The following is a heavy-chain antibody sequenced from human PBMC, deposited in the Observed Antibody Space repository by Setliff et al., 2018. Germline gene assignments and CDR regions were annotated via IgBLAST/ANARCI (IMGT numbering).Heavy chain of an antibody. V-gene: IGHV3-7*01. D-gene: IGHD3-3*01. J-gene: IGHJ5*02. CDR1: GFTFSSLW. Sequence: LRLSCSASGFTFSSLWMAWVRQAPGKGLEWVANINQGGSDQFYVESVKGRFTISRDNAKNSLFLQMNSLRVEDTAVYYCARDVFDFRTGQAGPWGQGTLVTVSS. CDR3: ARDVFDFRTGQAGP. CDR2: INQGGSDQ.